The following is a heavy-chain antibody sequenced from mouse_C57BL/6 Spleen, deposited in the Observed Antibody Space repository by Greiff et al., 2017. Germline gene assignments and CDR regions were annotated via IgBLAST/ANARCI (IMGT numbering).Heavy chain of an antibody. Sequence: VQLVESGAELVRPGASVTLSCKASGYTFTDYEMHWVKQTPVHGLEWIGAIDPETGGTAYNQKFKGKAILTADKSSSTAYMELRSLTSEDSAVYYCTRRGLLWGDYWGQGTTLTVSS. V-gene: IGHV1-15*01. D-gene: IGHD2-10*01. CDR3: TRRGLLWGDY. J-gene: IGHJ2*01. CDR1: GYTFTDYE. CDR2: IDPETGGT.